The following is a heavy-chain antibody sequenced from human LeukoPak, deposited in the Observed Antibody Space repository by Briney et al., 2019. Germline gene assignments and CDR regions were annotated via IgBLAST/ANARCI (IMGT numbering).Heavy chain of an antibody. CDR2: ISAYNGNT. V-gene: IGHV1-18*04. CDR1: GYTFTSYG. Sequence: ASVEVSCKASGYTFTSYGISWVRQAPGQGLEWMGWISAYNGNTNYEQKLQGRVTMTTDTSTSTAYMELRSLRSDDTAVYYCARVDGYQLLFGKGYYYYGTDVWGQGTTVTVSS. CDR3: ARVDGYQLLFGKGYYYYGTDV. J-gene: IGHJ6*02. D-gene: IGHD2-2*01.